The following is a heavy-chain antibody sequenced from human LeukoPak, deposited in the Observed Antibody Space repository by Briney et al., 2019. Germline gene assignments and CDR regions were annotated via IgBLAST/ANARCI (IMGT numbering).Heavy chain of an antibody. CDR2: FDAEDGET. CDR3: ATFRLHYYDSSGYFQY. V-gene: IGHV1-24*01. D-gene: IGHD3-22*01. J-gene: IGHJ1*01. CDR1: GYTLTELS. Sequence: ASVKVSCKVSGYTLTELSMHWVRQAPGKGLEWMGGFDAEDGETIYAQKFQGRVTMTEDTSTDTAYMELSSLRSEDTAVYYCATFRLHYYDSSGYFQYWGQGTLVSVSS.